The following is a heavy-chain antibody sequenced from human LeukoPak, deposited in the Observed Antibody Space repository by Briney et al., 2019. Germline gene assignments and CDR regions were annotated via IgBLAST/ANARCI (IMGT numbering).Heavy chain of an antibody. CDR2: IIPIFGTA. CDR1: GGTFSSYA. V-gene: IGHV1-69*05. Sequence: SVKVSCKASGGTFSSYAISWVRQAPGQGLEWMGGIIPIFGTANYAQKFQGRVTITTDESTSTAYMELSSLRSEDTAAYYCAREEAGPFDGWGQGTLVTVSS. CDR3: AREEAGPFDG. J-gene: IGHJ4*02.